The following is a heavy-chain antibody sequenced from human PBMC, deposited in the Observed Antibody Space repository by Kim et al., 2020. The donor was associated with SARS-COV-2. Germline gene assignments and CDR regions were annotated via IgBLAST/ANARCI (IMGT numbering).Heavy chain of an antibody. V-gene: IGHV3-23*01. CDR1: GFTFSSYA. J-gene: IGHJ3*02. Sequence: GGSLRLSCAASGFTFSSYAMSWVRQAPGKGLEWVAAISGRGGSTSYADSVKGRSTISRDNSKNTLYLQMNSLRAEDTAVFYCPKDETAIWGQGTLVTASS. CDR2: ISGRGGST. CDR3: PKDETAI.